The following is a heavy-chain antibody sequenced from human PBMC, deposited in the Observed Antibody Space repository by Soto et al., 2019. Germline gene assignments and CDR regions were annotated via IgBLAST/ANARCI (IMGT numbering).Heavy chain of an antibody. V-gene: IGHV4-38-2*01. D-gene: IGHD2-15*01. CDR1: GFSIQTSYF. CDR2: ISHSGRA. Sequence: PSETLSLTCGVSGFSIQTSYFWGWIRQPPGKGLEWIGLISHSGRAISHPSFASRATISLDTTNNAFSLTLKSVTAADTAVYYCARDPANLALAVAYFDSWGQGTLVTVSS. J-gene: IGHJ4*02. CDR3: ARDPANLALAVAYFDS.